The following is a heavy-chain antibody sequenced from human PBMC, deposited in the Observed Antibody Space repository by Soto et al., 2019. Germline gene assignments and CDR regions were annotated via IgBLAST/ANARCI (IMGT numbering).Heavy chain of an antibody. V-gene: IGHV1-46*03. CDR3: ARGVGYSDSSGYPFDY. J-gene: IGHJ4*02. D-gene: IGHD3-22*01. Sequence: VQLVQSGAEVKRPGASVKISCKASGDTLSTYYMHWARQAPGQGLEWMGIINPRSGKTNYPQKCQGRVTMTRDTSTTTVDMELSTLRSEDTAMYYCARGVGYSDSSGYPFDYWGQGTLVTVSS. CDR1: GDTLSTYY. CDR2: INPRSGKT.